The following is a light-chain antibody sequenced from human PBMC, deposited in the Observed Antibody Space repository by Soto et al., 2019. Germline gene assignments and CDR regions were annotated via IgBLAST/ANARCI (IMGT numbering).Light chain of an antibody. CDR1: QGISNW. CDR2: DAS. Sequence: DIQMTQSPSTLSASVGDRVTITCRASQGISNWLAWYQQKPGKAPKLLIYDASTLDSGVPSRFSGSGSGTECTLPSSSPLPADFATLNCRLFRGTFGHGTKVEIE. J-gene: IGKJ1*01. CDR3: RLFRGT. V-gene: IGKV1-5*01.